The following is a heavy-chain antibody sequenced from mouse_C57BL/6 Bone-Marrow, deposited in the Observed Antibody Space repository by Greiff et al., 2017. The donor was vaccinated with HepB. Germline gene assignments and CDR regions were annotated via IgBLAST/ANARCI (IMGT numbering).Heavy chain of an antibody. CDR3: ARWSWDEWFAY. CDR2: IYPRSGNT. Sequence: QVQLQQSGAELARPGASVKLSCKASGYTFTSYGISWVKQRTGQGLEWIGEIYPRSGNTYYNEKFKGKATLTADKSSSTAYMELRSLTSEDSAVYFCARWSWDEWFAYGGWGNGATVSA. CDR1: GYTFTSYG. V-gene: IGHV1-81*01. D-gene: IGHD4-1*01. J-gene: IGHJ3*01.